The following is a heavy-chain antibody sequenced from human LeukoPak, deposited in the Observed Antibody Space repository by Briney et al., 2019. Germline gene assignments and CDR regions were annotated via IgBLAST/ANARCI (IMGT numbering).Heavy chain of an antibody. CDR2: MNPNSGNT. CDR3: ARGPYYYGSGSYTRFDP. CDR1: GYTFTSYD. V-gene: IGHV1-8*01. D-gene: IGHD3-10*01. Sequence: ASMKVSCKASGYTFTSYDINWVRQATGQGLEWMGWMNPNSGNTGYAQKFQGRVTMTRNTSISTAYMELSSLGSEDTAVYYCARGPYYYGSGSYTRFDPWGQGTLVSVSS. J-gene: IGHJ5*02.